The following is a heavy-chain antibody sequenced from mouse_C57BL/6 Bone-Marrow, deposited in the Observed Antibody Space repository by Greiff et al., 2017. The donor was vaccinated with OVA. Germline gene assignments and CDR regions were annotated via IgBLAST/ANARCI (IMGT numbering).Heavy chain of an antibody. CDR2: IDPSDSYT. V-gene: IGHV1-69*01. Sequence: VQLQQSGAELVRPGTSVKVSCKASGYTFTSYWMHWVKQRPGQGLEWIGEIDPSDSYTNYNQKFKGKSTLTVDKSSSTAYMQLSSLTSEDSAVYYCARYEFAYWGQGTLVTVSA. CDR3: ARYEFAY. J-gene: IGHJ3*01. CDR1: GYTFTSYW. D-gene: IGHD2-12*01.